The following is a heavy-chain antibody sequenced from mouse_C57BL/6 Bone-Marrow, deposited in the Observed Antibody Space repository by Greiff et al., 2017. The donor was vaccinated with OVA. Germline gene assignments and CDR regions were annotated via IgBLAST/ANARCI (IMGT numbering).Heavy chain of an antibody. V-gene: IGHV1-64*01. J-gene: IGHJ4*01. CDR1: GYTFTSYW. Sequence: VQLQQPGAELVKPGASVKLSCKASGYTFTSYWMHWVKQRPGQGLEWIGMIHPNSGSTNYNEKFKSKATLTVDKSSSTSYMQHSSLTSEDSAVYYCASPRQLRSYYYAIDYWGQGTSVTVSS. CDR2: IHPNSGST. CDR3: ASPRQLRSYYYAIDY. D-gene: IGHD3-2*02.